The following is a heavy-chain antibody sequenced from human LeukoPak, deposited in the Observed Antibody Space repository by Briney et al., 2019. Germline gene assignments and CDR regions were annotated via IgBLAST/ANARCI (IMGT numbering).Heavy chain of an antibody. D-gene: IGHD3-9*01. V-gene: IGHV3-30-3*01. J-gene: IGHJ4*02. CDR2: ISHDGSNK. CDR3: AREGRYFDWPTPDY. Sequence: QPGRSLRLSCAASGFTFSSYAMHWVRQAPGKGLEWVAVISHDGSNKYYADSVKGRFTISRDNSKNTLYLQMNSLRAEDTAVYYCAREGRYFDWPTPDYWGQGTLVTVSS. CDR1: GFTFSSYA.